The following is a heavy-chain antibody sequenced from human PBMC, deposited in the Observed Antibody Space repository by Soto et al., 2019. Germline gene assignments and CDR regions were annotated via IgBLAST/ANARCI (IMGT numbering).Heavy chain of an antibody. J-gene: IGHJ4*02. CDR1: GFTFTAHA. Sequence: PGGPLRPSCAASGFTFTAHAIHWVHQAPVKGLEWVAVISYDGRNKPYADSVKRRLTISRDNSKNTLYLQMNSLRDEDTAVYYCARDRYFDSYDFDYWGQGTLVTDSS. CDR3: ARDRYFDSYDFDY. V-gene: IGHV3-30-3*01. CDR2: ISYDGRNK. D-gene: IGHD3-9*01.